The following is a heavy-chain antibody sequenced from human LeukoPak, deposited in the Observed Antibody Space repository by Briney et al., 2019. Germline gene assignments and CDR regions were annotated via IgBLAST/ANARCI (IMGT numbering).Heavy chain of an antibody. J-gene: IGHJ4*02. CDR2: IYSSVST. V-gene: IGHV4-39*06. Sequence: SETVSLTCTVSSGSISSSSYYCRWIRQPRGEGLERIGRIYSSVSTYYNPSIKGGATISVDTSKRQFALKLSSVNAAGPAVYYCARWFPGGAAAAGHCLDYWGQGTLVTVSS. CDR3: ARWFPGGAAAAGHCLDY. D-gene: IGHD6-13*01. CDR1: SGSISSSSYY.